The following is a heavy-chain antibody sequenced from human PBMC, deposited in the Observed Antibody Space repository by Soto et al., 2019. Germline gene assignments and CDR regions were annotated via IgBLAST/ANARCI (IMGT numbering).Heavy chain of an antibody. D-gene: IGHD6-19*01. CDR2: IYYSGST. Sequence: SETLSLTCTVSGGSISSYYWSWLRQPPGKGLEWIAYIYYSGSTSYNPSLKNRVTISIDKSKNQFSLRLRSVTAADTAVYYCASLGAVAGQYYYYYHGMDVWGQGTTVTVSS. CDR3: ASLGAVAGQYYYYYHGMDV. J-gene: IGHJ6*02. CDR1: GGSISSYY. V-gene: IGHV4-59*01.